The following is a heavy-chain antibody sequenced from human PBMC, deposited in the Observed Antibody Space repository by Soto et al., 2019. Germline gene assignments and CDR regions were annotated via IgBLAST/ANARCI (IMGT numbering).Heavy chain of an antibody. CDR2: INQDGSEK. CDR1: ESTVSRDW. V-gene: IGHV3-7*04. CDR3: SGGVGDAF. D-gene: IGHD1-26*01. J-gene: IGHJ4*02. Sequence: EVHLVESGGGLVQTGGSLRLSCAIFESTVSRDWMNWVRQAAGKGLEWVAHINQDGSEKYYVDSVKGRFTISRDNAKKSLYLQMNSLRPADTAMYYCSGGVGDAFWGQGTLVTVSS.